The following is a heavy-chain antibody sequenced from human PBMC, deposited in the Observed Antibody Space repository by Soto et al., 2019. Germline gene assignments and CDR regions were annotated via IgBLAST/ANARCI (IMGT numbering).Heavy chain of an antibody. V-gene: IGHV4-59*08. D-gene: IGHD3-10*01. Sequence: PSETLSLTCTVSGGSISSYYWSWIRQPPGKGLEWIGYIYYSGSTNYNPSLKSRVTISVDTSKNQFSLKLSSVTAADTAVYYCARRGTMVRGVIRTNWFDPWGQGTLVTVS. J-gene: IGHJ5*02. CDR3: ARRGTMVRGVIRTNWFDP. CDR2: IYYSGST. CDR1: GGSISSYY.